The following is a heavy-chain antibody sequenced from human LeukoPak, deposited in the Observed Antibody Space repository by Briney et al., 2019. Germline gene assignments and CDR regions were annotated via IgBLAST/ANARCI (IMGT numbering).Heavy chain of an antibody. Sequence: LSLTCAVYGGSLSGYYWSWIRQPPGKGLEWVSYISSSGSTMYYTDSVKGRFTISRDNAKDSLYLQMNSLRAEDTAVYYCARDPGSGYEEHFDYWGQGTLVTVSS. V-gene: IGHV3-11*01. CDR1: GGSLSGYY. CDR3: ARDPGSGYEEHFDY. J-gene: IGHJ4*02. D-gene: IGHD5-12*01. CDR2: ISSSGSTM.